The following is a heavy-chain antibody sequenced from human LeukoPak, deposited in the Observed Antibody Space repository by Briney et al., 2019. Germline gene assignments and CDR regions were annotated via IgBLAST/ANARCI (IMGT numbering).Heavy chain of an antibody. CDR1: GFTFSTYA. D-gene: IGHD6-13*01. Sequence: GGSLRLSCAASGFTFSTYAMSWVRQAPGKGLEWVSTINGGGGSTYYTDSVKGRFTISRDNSKNTLYLQMNTLRAEDTAVYYCAKGHSSSWLCFDSWGQGTLVTVYS. J-gene: IGHJ4*02. V-gene: IGHV3-23*01. CDR3: AKGHSSSWLCFDS. CDR2: INGGGGST.